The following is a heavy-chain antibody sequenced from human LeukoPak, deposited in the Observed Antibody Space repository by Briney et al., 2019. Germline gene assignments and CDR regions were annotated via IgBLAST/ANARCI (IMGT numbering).Heavy chain of an antibody. CDR1: GFTFSSYS. V-gene: IGHV3-48*01. J-gene: IGHJ4*02. CDR3: ASYYGSGSYYNVVDY. D-gene: IGHD3-10*01. Sequence: GGSLRLSCAASGFTFSSYSMNWVRQAPGKGLEWVSYISSSSSTIYYADPVKGRFTISRDNAKNSLYLRMNSLRAEDTAVYYCASYYGSGSYYNVVDYWGQGTLVTVSS. CDR2: ISSSSSTI.